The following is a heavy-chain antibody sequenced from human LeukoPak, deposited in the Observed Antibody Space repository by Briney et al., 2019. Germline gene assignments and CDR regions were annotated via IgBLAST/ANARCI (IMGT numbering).Heavy chain of an antibody. Sequence: SETLSLTCTVSGGSISSYYWSWIRQPPGKGLEWIGYIYYSGSTNYNPSLKSRVTMSVDTSKNQFSLKVSSATAADAAVYYCAREGATRSYYYSMDVWGKGITVTVSS. J-gene: IGHJ6*03. V-gene: IGHV4-59*01. D-gene: IGHD5-12*01. CDR2: IYYSGST. CDR1: GGSISSYY. CDR3: AREGATRSYYYSMDV.